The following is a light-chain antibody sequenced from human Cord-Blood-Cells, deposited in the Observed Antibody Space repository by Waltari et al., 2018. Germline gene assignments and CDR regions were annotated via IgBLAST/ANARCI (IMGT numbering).Light chain of an antibody. CDR1: QSISSY. Sequence: DIQMTQSPSSLSASVGDRVTITCRASQSISSYLNWYQQKPGKAPKLLIYAASSLQSGVPSMFSCSVSGTDFTLTISSLQPEDFATYYCQQSYSTPITFGQGTRLEIK. CDR2: AAS. J-gene: IGKJ5*01. CDR3: QQSYSTPIT. V-gene: IGKV1-39*01.